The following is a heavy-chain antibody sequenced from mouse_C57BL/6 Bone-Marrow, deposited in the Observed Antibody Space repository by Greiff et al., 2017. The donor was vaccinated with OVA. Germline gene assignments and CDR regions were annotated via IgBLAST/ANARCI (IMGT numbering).Heavy chain of an antibody. J-gene: IGHJ3*01. V-gene: IGHV1-81*01. CDR3: ARCGYYDYDVGFAY. Sequence: VKLMESGAELARPGASVKLSCKASGYTFTSYGISWVKQRTGQGLEWIGEIYPRSGNTYYNEKFKGKATLTADKSSSTAYMELRSLTSEDSAVYFCARCGYYDYDVGFAYWGQGTLVTVSA. CDR1: GYTFTSYG. CDR2: IYPRSGNT. D-gene: IGHD2-4*01.